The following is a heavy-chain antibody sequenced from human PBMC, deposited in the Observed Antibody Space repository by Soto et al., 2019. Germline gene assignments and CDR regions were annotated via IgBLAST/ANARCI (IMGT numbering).Heavy chain of an antibody. Sequence: SVKVSCKASGFTFTSSAMQWVRQARGQRLEWIGWIVVGSGNTNYAQKFQERVTITRDMSTSTAYMELSSLRSEDTAVYYCAAARGYSGYDLMADYWGQGTLVTVSS. CDR1: GFTFTSSA. CDR2: IVVGSGNT. J-gene: IGHJ4*02. CDR3: AAARGYSGYDLMADY. V-gene: IGHV1-58*02. D-gene: IGHD5-12*01.